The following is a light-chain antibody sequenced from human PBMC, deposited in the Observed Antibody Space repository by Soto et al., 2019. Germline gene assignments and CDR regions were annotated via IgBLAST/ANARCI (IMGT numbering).Light chain of an antibody. CDR2: GAS. V-gene: IGKV3-20*01. CDR1: QSVSSSY. Sequence: EIVLTQSPGTLSLSPGERATLSCRASQSVSSSYLAWYQQKPDQAPRLLIYGASSRATGIPDRFSGSGSGTDFPLTISRLRLENFAFNNCQQNVSSPRPSGQGTKWEI. CDR3: QQNVSSPRP. J-gene: IGKJ1*01.